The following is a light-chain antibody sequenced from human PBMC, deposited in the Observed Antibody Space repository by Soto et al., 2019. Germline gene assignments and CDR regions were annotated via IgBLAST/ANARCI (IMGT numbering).Light chain of an antibody. V-gene: IGKV1-39*01. J-gene: IGKJ2*01. CDR1: QNIERY. CDR3: QQTYSTIHS. CDR2: AAA. Sequence: DIQMAQSPSSLSASVGDTITISCRASQNIERYLNWYQHKQGKAPQLLMFAAANLESGVPSRFSGSGSGTDFTLTISRLQPEDFATYYCQQTYSTIHSFGQGTK.